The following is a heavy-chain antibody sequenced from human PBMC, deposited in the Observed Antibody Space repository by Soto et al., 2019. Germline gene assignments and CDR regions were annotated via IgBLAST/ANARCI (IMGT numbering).Heavy chain of an antibody. CDR3: ARVPWVAVAGKDYYYGMDV. Sequence: AASVKVSCKASGGTFSSYAISWVRQAPGQGLEWMGGIIPIFGTANYAQKFQGRVTITADESTSTAYMELSSLRSEDTAVYYCARVPWVAVAGKDYYYGMDVWGQATTVTVSS. J-gene: IGHJ6*02. CDR2: IIPIFGTA. CDR1: GGTFSSYA. V-gene: IGHV1-69*13. D-gene: IGHD6-19*01.